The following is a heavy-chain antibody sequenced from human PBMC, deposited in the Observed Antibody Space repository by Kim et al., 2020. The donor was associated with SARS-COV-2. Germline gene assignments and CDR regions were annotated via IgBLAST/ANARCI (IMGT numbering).Heavy chain of an antibody. J-gene: IGHJ4*02. Sequence: SVKVSCKASGGTFSSYAISWVRQAPGQGLEWMGGIIPIFGTANYAQKFQGRVTITADESTSTAYMELSSLRSEDTAVYYCAREGGIAAAGTRGIFDYWGQGTLVTVSS. D-gene: IGHD6-13*01. CDR2: IIPIFGTA. CDR3: AREGGIAAAGTRGIFDY. CDR1: GGTFSSYA. V-gene: IGHV1-69*13.